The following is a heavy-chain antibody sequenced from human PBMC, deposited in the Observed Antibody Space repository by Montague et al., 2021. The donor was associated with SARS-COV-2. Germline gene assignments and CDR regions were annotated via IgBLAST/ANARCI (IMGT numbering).Heavy chain of an antibody. CDR1: AASISTYY. D-gene: IGHD3-16*01. J-gene: IGHJ5*02. Sequence: SETLSLTCSFSAASISTYYWSWVRQPPGKGLEWLGYIYYDGSATYNPSLTSRVAMSVDTSTTRFSLKLTSVTAADTAGSYCASSRGEYNWIDAWGQGTLVTVSS. CDR2: IYYDGSA. V-gene: IGHV4-59*13. CDR3: ASSRGEYNWIDA.